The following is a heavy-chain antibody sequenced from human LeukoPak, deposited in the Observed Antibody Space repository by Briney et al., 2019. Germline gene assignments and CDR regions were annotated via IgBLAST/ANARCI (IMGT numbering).Heavy chain of an antibody. CDR3: ARIPAVASQNWFDP. CDR2: IFPGDSDT. CDR1: GYIFTSYW. J-gene: IGHJ5*02. Sequence: GESLQISCKGSGYIFTSYWIGWGRQMPGKDLEWMGIIFPGDSDTIYSPSFQGQVTISADKSISTAYLQWSSLKASDTAMYYCARIPAVASQNWFDPWGQGTLVTVSS. V-gene: IGHV5-51*01. D-gene: IGHD6-19*01.